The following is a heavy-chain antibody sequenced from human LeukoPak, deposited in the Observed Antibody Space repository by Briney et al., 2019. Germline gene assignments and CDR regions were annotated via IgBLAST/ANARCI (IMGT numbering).Heavy chain of an antibody. CDR2: IRVGDVT. CDR3: AREDNGGATDDGFDV. D-gene: IGHD3-16*01. V-gene: IGHV3-53*01. J-gene: IGHJ3*01. Sequence: PGGSLRLSCAASGFAVSNKFMYWVRQAPGKGLEWVSVIRVGDVTHYADSVKGRFTTSRDSSKNTVYLQMESLRVEDTAVYYCAREDNGGATDDGFDVWGHGTVVTVSS. CDR1: GFAVSNKF.